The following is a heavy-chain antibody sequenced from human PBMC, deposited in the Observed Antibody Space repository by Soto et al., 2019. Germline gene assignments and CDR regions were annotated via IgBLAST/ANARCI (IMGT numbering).Heavy chain of an antibody. CDR3: ARDRPHYYDSSVSGAFDI. Sequence: GGSLRLSCAASGFTFSSYSMNWVRQAPGKGLEWVSSISSSSSYIYYADSVKGRFTISRDNAKNSLYLQMNSLRAEDTAVYYCARDRPHYYDSSVSGAFDIWGQGKMVTVSS. CDR1: GFTFSSYS. J-gene: IGHJ3*02. D-gene: IGHD3-22*01. V-gene: IGHV3-21*01. CDR2: ISSSSSYI.